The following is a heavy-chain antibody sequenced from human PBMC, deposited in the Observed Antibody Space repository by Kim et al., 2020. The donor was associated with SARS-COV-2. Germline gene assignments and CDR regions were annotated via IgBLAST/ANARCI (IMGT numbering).Heavy chain of an antibody. V-gene: IGHV3-66*01. CDR2: IYSGGST. J-gene: IGHJ6*02. CDR3: ARDSIPLSSGYYFDYYYGMDV. Sequence: GGSLRLSCAASGFTVSSNYMSWVRQAPGKGLEWVSVIYSGGSTYYADSVKGRFTISRDNSKNTLYLQMNSLRAEDTAVYYCARDSIPLSSGYYFDYYYGMDVWGQGTTVTVSS. CDR1: GFTVSSNY. D-gene: IGHD3-22*01.